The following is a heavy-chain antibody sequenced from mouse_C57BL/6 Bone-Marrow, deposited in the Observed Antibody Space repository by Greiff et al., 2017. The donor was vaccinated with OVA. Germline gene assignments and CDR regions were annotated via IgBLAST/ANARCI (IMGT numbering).Heavy chain of an antibody. V-gene: IGHV1-82*01. CDR1: GYAFSSSW. J-gene: IGHJ2*01. CDR2: IYPGDGDP. Sequence: VQLQQSVPELVQPGASVKLSCKASGYAFSSSWMYWVKQRPGKGLEWIGRIYPGDGDPYYNGKFKGKATLTADKSSSPAYMPLSSLTSEDSAVDVCARECMNTEVEVDDWGQGTTLTDSS. D-gene: IGHD1-1*01. CDR3: ARECMNTEVEVDD.